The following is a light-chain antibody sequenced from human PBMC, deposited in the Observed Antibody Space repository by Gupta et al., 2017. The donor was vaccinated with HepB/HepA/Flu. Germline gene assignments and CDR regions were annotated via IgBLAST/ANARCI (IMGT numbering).Light chain of an antibody. CDR1: SSNIGAGYD. V-gene: IGLV1-40*01. CDR3: QSYDNSLSGSRV. J-gene: IGLJ1*01. CDR2: GNS. Sequence: QSVLTQPPSVSGAPGQRVTISCTGSSSNIGAGYDVHWYQQLPGTAPKLLIYGNSNRPSGVPDRFSGSKSGTSASLAITGLQAEDEADYYCQSYDNSLSGSRVFGTGTKVT.